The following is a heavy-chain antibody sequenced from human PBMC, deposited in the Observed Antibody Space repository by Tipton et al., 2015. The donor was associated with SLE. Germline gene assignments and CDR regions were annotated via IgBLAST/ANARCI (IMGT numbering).Heavy chain of an antibody. CDR1: GGSFSGYY. V-gene: IGHV4-34*01. J-gene: IGHJ4*02. CDR3: ARDLGSGGSFDY. D-gene: IGHD6-25*01. Sequence: TLSLTCAVYGGSFSGYYWSWIRQPPGKGLEWIGEINHSGSTNYNPSLKSRVTISVDTSKNQFSLKLSSVTAADTAVYYCARDLGSGGSFDYWGQGTLVTASS. CDR2: INHSGST.